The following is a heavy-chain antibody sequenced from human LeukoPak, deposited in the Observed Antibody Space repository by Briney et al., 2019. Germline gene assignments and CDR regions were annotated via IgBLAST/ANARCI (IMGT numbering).Heavy chain of an antibody. CDR1: GFTFDDYG. CDR3: VKDMSGSNDAFDL. Sequence: GGSLRLSCAASGFTFDDYGMSWVRQAPGKGLEWVARIGWNSVRVDYADSVKGRFTIARDNAKNSLYLQMNSLRAEDMALYYCVKDMSGSNDAFDLWGQGTMVTVSS. CDR2: IGWNSVRV. D-gene: IGHD3-3*01. J-gene: IGHJ3*01. V-gene: IGHV3-9*03.